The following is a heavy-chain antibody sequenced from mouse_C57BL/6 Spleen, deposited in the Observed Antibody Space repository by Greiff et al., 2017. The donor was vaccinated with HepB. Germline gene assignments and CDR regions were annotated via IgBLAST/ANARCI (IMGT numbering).Heavy chain of an antibody. J-gene: IGHJ4*01. D-gene: IGHD2-1*01. V-gene: IGHV1-82*01. CDR1: GYAFSSSW. Sequence: VQLQQSGPELVKPGASVKISCKASGYAFSSSWMNWVKQRPGKGLEWIGRIYPGDGDTNYNGKFKGKATLTADKSSSTAYMQLSSLTSEDSAVYFCARDGIRYAMDYWGQGTSVTVSS. CDR3: ARDGIRYAMDY. CDR2: IYPGDGDT.